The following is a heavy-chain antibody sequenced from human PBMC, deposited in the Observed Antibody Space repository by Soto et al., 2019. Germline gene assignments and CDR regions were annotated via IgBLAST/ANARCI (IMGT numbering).Heavy chain of an antibody. CDR3: ARDSSGYYVPLDY. CDR2: IKQDGSEK. V-gene: IGHV3-7*03. D-gene: IGHD3-22*01. J-gene: IGHJ4*02. CDR1: GFTFSSYW. Sequence: AGGSLRLSCAASGFTFSSYWMSRVRQAPGKGLEWVANIKQDGSEKYYVDSVKGRFTISRDNAKNSLYLQMNSLRAEDTAVYYCARDSSGYYVPLDYWGQGTLVTVSS.